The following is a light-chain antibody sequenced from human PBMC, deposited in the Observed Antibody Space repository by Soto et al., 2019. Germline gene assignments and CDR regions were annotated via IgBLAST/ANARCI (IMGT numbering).Light chain of an antibody. CDR2: GTS. J-gene: IGKJ3*01. CDR3: QQFGSSPLFT. Sequence: EIVLTQSPGTLSLSPGERATLSCRASQSVSSIYLAWYQQKPGQAPRLLISGTSSRATGIPDRFSGSGSGTGFTLTISRLEPEDFAVYYCQQFGSSPLFTFGPGTKVDVK. V-gene: IGKV3-20*01. CDR1: QSVSSIY.